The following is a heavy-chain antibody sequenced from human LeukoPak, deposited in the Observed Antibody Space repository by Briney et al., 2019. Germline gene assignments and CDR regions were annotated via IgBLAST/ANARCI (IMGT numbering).Heavy chain of an antibody. V-gene: IGHV1-8*01. D-gene: IGHD4-17*01. CDR2: MNPNSGNT. J-gene: IGHJ6*02. CDR3: ARGHTATTVTTLWYYYYGMDV. CDR1: GYTFTSYD. Sequence: ASVKVSCKASGYTFTSYDINWVRQATGQGLEWMGWMNPNSGNTGYAQKFQGRVTMTRDTSISTAYMELSRLRSDDTAVYYCARGHTATTVTTLWYYYYGMDVWGQGTTVTVSS.